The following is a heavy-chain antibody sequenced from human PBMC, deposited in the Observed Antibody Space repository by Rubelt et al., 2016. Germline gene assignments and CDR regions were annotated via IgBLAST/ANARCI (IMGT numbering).Heavy chain of an antibody. J-gene: IGHJ4*01. V-gene: IGHV3-30-3*01. CDR2: ISYDGSKK. D-gene: IGHD1-1*01. CDR3: ARRVEGMEHFDY. Sequence: QLVESGGGVVQPGKSLRLSCAASGFTFSSYAMHWVRQAPGKGLEWVAVISYDGSKKNYADSVKGRFTISRDNSKNTLYLQMNSLRAEDTALYFCARRVEGMEHFDYWGQGTLVTVSS. CDR1: GFTFSSYA.